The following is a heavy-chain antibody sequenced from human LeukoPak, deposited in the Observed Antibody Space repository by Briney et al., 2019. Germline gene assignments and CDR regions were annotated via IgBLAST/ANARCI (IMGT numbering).Heavy chain of an antibody. J-gene: IGHJ4*02. V-gene: IGHV3-33*01. Sequence: PGGSLRLSCAASGFTFSSYAMHWVRQAPGKGLEWVAVIWYDGSKKYYTDSVKGRFTISRDNSKNTLYLQMNSLRAEDTAVYYCARDHSTTVYYFDHWGQGTLVTVSS. CDR3: ARDHSTTVYYFDH. CDR2: IWYDGSKK. D-gene: IGHD4-17*01. CDR1: GFTFSSYA.